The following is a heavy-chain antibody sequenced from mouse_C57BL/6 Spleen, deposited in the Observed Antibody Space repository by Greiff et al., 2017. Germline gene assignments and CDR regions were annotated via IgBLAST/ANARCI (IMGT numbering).Heavy chain of an antibody. CDR2: INPGRGGT. V-gene: IGHV1-54*01. CDR3: ARGNESEYYFDY. CDR1: GYAFTNYL. Sequence: VQLQQSGAELVRPGTSVKVSCKASGYAFTNYLIEWVKQRPGQGLEWIGVINPGRGGTNYNEKFKGKATLTADKSSSTAYMQLSSLTSEDSAVYFCARGNESEYYFDYWGQGTTLTVSS. J-gene: IGHJ2*01.